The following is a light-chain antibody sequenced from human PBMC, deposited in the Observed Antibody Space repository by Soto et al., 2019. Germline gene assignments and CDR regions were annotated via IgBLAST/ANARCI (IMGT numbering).Light chain of an antibody. V-gene: IGLV1-51*01. CDR2: DTN. CDR3: GTWDSRLSVVV. Sequence: QSVLTQPPSVSAAPGQTVTISCSGTGSNIGKNDESWYLQLPGAAPKLLIYDTNNRPSGIPNRFSGSKSGTSATLGITGLQTGDEADYFCGTWDSRLSVVVFGGGTKLTVL. J-gene: IGLJ2*01. CDR1: GSNIGKND.